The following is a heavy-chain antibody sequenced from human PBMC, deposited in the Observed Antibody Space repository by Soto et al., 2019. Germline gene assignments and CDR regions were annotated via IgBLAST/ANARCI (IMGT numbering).Heavy chain of an antibody. V-gene: IGHV4-31*03. D-gene: IGHD2-15*01. Sequence: PSETLSLTCTVSGGSISSGGYYWSWIRQHPGKGLEWIGYIYYSGSTYYNPSLKSRVTISVDTSKNQFSLKLSSVTAADTAVYYCVRYCSGGSCDNPYYYYYGMDVWGQGTTVTVSS. CDR2: IYYSGST. CDR3: VRYCSGGSCDNPYYYYYGMDV. J-gene: IGHJ6*02. CDR1: GGSISSGGYY.